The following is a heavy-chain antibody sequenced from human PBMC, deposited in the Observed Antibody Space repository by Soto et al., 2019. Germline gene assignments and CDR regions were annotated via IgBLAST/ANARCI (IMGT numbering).Heavy chain of an antibody. Sequence: PSETLSLTCTVSGGSIISGGYYWSWIRQHPGKGLEWIGYIYYSGSTYYNPSLKSRVTISVDTSKNQFSLKLSSVTAADTAVYYCASGYSSGWPIDYWGQGTLVTVSS. CDR3: ASGYSSGWPIDY. D-gene: IGHD6-19*01. CDR2: IYYSGST. J-gene: IGHJ4*02. CDR1: GGSIISGGYY. V-gene: IGHV4-31*03.